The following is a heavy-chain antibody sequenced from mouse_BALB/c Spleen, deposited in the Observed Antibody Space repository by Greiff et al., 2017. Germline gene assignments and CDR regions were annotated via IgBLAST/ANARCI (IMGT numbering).Heavy chain of an antibody. CDR2: IDPANGNT. CDR1: GFTIKDTY. V-gene: IGHV14-3*02. J-gene: IGHJ1*01. CDR3: ALDGYYWYFDV. D-gene: IGHD2-3*01. Sequence: EVQLQQSGAELVKPGASVKLSCTASGFTIKDTYMHWVKQSPEQGLEWIGRIDPANGNTKYDPKFQGKATITADTSSNTAYLQLSSLTSEDTAVYYCALDGYYWYFDVWGAGTTVTVSS.